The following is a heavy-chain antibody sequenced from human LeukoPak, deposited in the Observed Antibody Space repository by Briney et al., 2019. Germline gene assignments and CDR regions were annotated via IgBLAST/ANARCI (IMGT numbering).Heavy chain of an antibody. D-gene: IGHD5-18*01. CDR1: GGSISSSSYN. CDR3: ARGIAGTAAMVHRRRFFFDI. CDR2: VYYSGST. V-gene: IGHV4-39*07. J-gene: IGHJ3*02. Sequence: SETLSLTCTVSGGSISSSSYNWGWIRQPPGKGLEWIGSVYYSGSTNYNPSLKSRVTISVDTSKNQFSLKLSSVTAADTAVYYCARGIAGTAAMVHRRRFFFDIGGKGKMVTVS.